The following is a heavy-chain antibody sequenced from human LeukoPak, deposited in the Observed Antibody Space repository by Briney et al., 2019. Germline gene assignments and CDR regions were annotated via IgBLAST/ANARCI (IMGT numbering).Heavy chain of an antibody. CDR1: GFTFSSYS. CDR2: ISSGSSTI. V-gene: IGHV3-48*01. Sequence: GGSLRLSCAASGFTFSSYSMSWVRQAPGKGLEGVSYISSGSSTIYYADSVKGRFTISRDNAKNSLYLQMSSLRADDTAVYYCARARQGYCSSASCYSFDIWGQGTMLTVSS. J-gene: IGHJ3*02. D-gene: IGHD2-2*01. CDR3: ARARQGYCSSASCYSFDI.